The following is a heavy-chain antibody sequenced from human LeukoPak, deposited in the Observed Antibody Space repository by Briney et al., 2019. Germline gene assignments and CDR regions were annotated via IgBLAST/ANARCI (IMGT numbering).Heavy chain of an antibody. D-gene: IGHD1-1*01. CDR1: GFTFSNKW. J-gene: IGHJ5*02. Sequence: PGGSLRLSCVGFGFTFSNKWMTWVRQAPGKGPEWVATIKKDGSQTYYVDSVKGRFTISRDNAQNSLYLQMNGLRVEDTAIYSCARVGWEILDLHFDPWGQGTLVTVSS. V-gene: IGHV3-7*03. CDR3: ARVGWEILDLHFDP. CDR2: IKKDGSQT.